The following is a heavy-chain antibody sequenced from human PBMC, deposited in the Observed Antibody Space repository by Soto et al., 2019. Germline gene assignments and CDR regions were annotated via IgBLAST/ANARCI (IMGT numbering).Heavy chain of an antibody. CDR2: IWYDGSNK. CDR3: ARAPTTVTTGGDY. D-gene: IGHD4-17*01. Sequence: GGSLRLSCAASGFTLSSYGMHWVRQAPGKGLEWVAVIWYDGSNKYYADSVKGRFTISRDNSKNTLYLQMNSLRAEDMAVYYCARAPTTVTTGGDYWGQGTLVTVSS. CDR1: GFTLSSYG. V-gene: IGHV3-33*01. J-gene: IGHJ4*02.